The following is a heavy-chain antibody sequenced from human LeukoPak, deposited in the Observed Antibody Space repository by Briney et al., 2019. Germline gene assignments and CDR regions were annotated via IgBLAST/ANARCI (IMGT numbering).Heavy chain of an antibody. D-gene: IGHD4-17*01. CDR3: AKDMDHDYDDYGFDY. J-gene: IGHJ4*02. CDR2: ITSSSSYI. Sequence: GGSLRLSCAASGFTFSSYTMNWVRQAPGKGLEWVSSITSSSSYIYYADSAKGRFTISRDNAKNSLYLQMNSLRAEDTAVYYCAKDMDHDYDDYGFDYWGQGTPVTVSS. V-gene: IGHV3-21*01. CDR1: GFTFSSYT.